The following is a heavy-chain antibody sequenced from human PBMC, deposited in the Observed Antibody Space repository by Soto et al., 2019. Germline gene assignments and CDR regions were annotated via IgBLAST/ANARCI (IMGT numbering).Heavy chain of an antibody. CDR3: PIQGSY. Sequence: SETLSLTCNFSGVSISSTSYNCCWIRHPPGKGLYCMWTLDYSGTAHYNPSLKGQIKIQEDRSKNHASLTRTFVTAADTPLYYCPIQGSYWGQGALVTVS. CDR2: LDYSGTA. J-gene: IGHJ4*02. CDR1: GVSISSTSYN. V-gene: IGHV4-39*01.